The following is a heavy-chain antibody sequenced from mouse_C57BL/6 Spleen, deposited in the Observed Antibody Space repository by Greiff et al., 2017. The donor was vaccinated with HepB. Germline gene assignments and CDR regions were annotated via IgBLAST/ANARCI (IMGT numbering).Heavy chain of an antibody. CDR2: ISDGGSYT. D-gene: IGHD2-2*01. V-gene: IGHV5-4*01. Sequence: EVQVVESGGGLVKPGGSLKLSCAASGFTFSSYAMSWVRQTPEKRLEWVATISDGGSYTYYPDNVKGRFTISRDNAKNNLYLQMSHLKSDDTAMYYCARAVWLRRNFDVWGTGTTVTVSS. J-gene: IGHJ1*03. CDR1: GFTFSSYA. CDR3: ARAVWLRRNFDV.